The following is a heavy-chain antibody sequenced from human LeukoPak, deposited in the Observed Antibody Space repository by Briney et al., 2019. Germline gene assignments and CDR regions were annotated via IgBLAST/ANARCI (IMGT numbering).Heavy chain of an antibody. CDR3: VRVKGSYFDY. J-gene: IGHJ4*02. CDR1: GFPLSSYS. Sequence: GGSLRLSCAASGFPLSSYSINWVRQPPAKGREWVSYISSSGSAIYYVDSVKGRFTVSRDNAKNSLFLQMNSPRAEDTAVYYCVRVKGSYFDYWGQGALVTVSS. V-gene: IGHV3-48*01. CDR2: ISSSGSAI. D-gene: IGHD2-15*01.